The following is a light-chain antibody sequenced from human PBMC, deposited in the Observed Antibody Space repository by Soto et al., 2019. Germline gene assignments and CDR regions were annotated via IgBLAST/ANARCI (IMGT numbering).Light chain of an antibody. CDR3: QHYRSYPWT. V-gene: IGKV1-5*03. CDR1: QSLTSW. CDR2: QAS. Sequence: DVPMTQSPSTLSASVGDRVTITCRASQSLTSWLAWYQQKPGRAPKLLISQASTLQSGVPLRFSGSGSGTEFTLTITSLQPDDFATYYCQHYRSYPWTFGQGTKVEIK. J-gene: IGKJ1*01.